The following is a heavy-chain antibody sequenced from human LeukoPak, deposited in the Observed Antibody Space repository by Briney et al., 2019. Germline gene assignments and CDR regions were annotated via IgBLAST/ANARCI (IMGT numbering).Heavy chain of an antibody. Sequence: PSETLSLTCTVSGGSIISGGSYWGWIRQPPGKGLEWVGSISYSGITYYKPSLKSRVTISVDTSKNQFSLKLSSVTAADTAVYYCARDGTGLRYWNWFDPWGQGTLVTVSS. CDR3: ARDGTGLRYWNWFDP. D-gene: IGHD3-9*01. CDR2: ISYSGIT. J-gene: IGHJ5*02. CDR1: GGSIISGGSY. V-gene: IGHV4-39*07.